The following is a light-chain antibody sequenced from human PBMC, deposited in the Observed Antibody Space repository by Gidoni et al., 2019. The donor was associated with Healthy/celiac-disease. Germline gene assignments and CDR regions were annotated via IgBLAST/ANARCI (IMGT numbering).Light chain of an antibody. J-gene: IGKJ1*01. CDR2: AAS. CDR1: QSISSY. V-gene: IGKV1-39*01. Sequence: DIQMTQSQSSLSASVGDRVTITCRASQSISSYLNWYQQKPGKAPKLLIYAASSLQSGVPSRFSGSGSGTDFTLTISSLQPEDFATYYCQQSYSTPQTFGQXTKVEIK. CDR3: QQSYSTPQT.